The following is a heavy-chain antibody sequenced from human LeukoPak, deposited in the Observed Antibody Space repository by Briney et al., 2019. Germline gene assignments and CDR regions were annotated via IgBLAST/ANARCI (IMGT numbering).Heavy chain of an antibody. J-gene: IGHJ5*01. CDR2: ISYDGSNK. D-gene: IGHD3-10*01. CDR3: AKEEWFGDLLNKWFES. Sequence: GGSLRLSCAASGFTFSSYGMHWVRQAPGKGREWVAGISYDGSNKYYADSVKGRFTISRDNSKNTLYLQMNSLRAEDTAVYYCAKEEWFGDLLNKWFESWGEGTLVTVSS. CDR1: GFTFSSYG. V-gene: IGHV3-30*18.